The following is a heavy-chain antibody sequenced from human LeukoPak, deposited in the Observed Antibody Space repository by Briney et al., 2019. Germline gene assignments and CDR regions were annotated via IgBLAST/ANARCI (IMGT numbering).Heavy chain of an antibody. Sequence: SETLSLTCTVSGGSISGYYWSWIRQPPGKGLEWIGYIYTSGSTNYNPSLKSRVTISVDTSKNQFSLKLSSVTAADTAVYYCARLRGDCSSTSCYADYWGQGTLVTVSS. CDR3: ARLRGDCSSTSCYADY. D-gene: IGHD2-2*01. V-gene: IGHV4-4*09. CDR1: GGSISGYY. J-gene: IGHJ4*02. CDR2: IYTSGST.